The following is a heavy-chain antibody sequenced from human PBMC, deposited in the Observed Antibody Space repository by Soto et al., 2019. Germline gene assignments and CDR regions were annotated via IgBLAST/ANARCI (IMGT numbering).Heavy chain of an antibody. J-gene: IGHJ4*02. D-gene: IGHD4-17*01. CDR1: GFSFSSYA. CDR2: ISSSGGST. V-gene: IGHV3-23*01. CDR3: ARDQYGVYDVALNY. Sequence: PGGSLRLSCAASGFSFSSYAMNWVRQAPGKGLEWVSGISSSGGSTYYADSVKGRFTISRDNAKNSLYLQMNTLRVEDTAVYYCARDQYGVYDVALNYWGQGTLVTVSS.